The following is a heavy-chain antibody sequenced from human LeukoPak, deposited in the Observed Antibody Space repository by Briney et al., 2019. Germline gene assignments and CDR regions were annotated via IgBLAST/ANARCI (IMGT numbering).Heavy chain of an antibody. Sequence: ASVKVSCKASGYTFTSYGISWVRRAPGQGLEWMGWISAYNGNTNYAQKLQGRVTMTTDTSTSTAYMELRSLRSDDTAVYYCARDLPLSYCSGGSCYSNWFDPWGQGTLVTVSS. CDR1: GYTFTSYG. V-gene: IGHV1-18*01. CDR3: ARDLPLSYCSGGSCYSNWFDP. J-gene: IGHJ5*02. D-gene: IGHD2-15*01. CDR2: ISAYNGNT.